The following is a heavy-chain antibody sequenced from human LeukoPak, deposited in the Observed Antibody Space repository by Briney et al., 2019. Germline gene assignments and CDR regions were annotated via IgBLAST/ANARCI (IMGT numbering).Heavy chain of an antibody. V-gene: IGHV5-51*01. CDR2: IYPGDSDT. CDR1: GYSFTSYW. J-gene: IGHJ4*02. CDR3: ARRRYSSGWYFDY. Sequence: GESLQISCQGSGYSFTSYWIGWVRQLPGKGLEWMGIIYPGDSDTRYSPSFQGQVTISADKSISTAYLQWSSLKASDTAMYYCARRRYSSGWYFDYWGQGTLVTVSS. D-gene: IGHD6-19*01.